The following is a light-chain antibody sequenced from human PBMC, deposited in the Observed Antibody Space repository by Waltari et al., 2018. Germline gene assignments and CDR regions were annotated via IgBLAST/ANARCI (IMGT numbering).Light chain of an antibody. V-gene: IGKV3-20*01. CDR2: HAS. Sequence: VLTQSPGTLSLSPGEEPTLSCRASQGVSTYLAWDQQNPGQAPSLLIYHASTRATGIPDRFSGSGSGTDFSLTISRLGPEDFAVYHCQHYLRLPATFGQGTKVEIK. J-gene: IGKJ1*01. CDR1: QGVSTY. CDR3: QHYLRLPAT.